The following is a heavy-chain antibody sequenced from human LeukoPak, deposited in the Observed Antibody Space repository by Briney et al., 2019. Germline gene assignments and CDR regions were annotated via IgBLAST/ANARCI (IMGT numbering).Heavy chain of an antibody. CDR3: ARLNYGDPTIWFDP. D-gene: IGHD2-21*02. Sequence: SETLSLTCAVYGGSFSGYYWSWIRQPPGKGLEWIGYMSNSGLTNYNPSLKSRVTISVDTSKNQLSLKLRSVTAADTAVYYCARLNYGDPTIWFDPWGQGTLVTVSS. V-gene: IGHV4-4*09. CDR2: MSNSGLT. J-gene: IGHJ5*02. CDR1: GGSFSGYY.